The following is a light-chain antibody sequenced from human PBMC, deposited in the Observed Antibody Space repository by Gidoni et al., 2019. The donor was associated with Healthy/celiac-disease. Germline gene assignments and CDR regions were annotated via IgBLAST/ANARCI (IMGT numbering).Light chain of an antibody. J-gene: IGKJ4*01. V-gene: IGKV3-11*01. Sequence: EIVLTQSPATLSLSPGERATLSCRASQSVSSYLAWYQQKPGQAPRLLIYDASNRATGIPARVSGIGSGTDCTLTISSLEPEDFAVYYCQQRSNWPLTFGGGTKVEIK. CDR2: DAS. CDR3: QQRSNWPLT. CDR1: QSVSSY.